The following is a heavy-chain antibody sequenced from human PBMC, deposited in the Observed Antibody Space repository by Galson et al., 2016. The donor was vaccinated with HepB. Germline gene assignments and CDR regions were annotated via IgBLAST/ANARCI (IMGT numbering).Heavy chain of an antibody. Sequence: QSGAEVKKPGESLRISCKGSGYSFSTYWIGWVRQRPGKGLEWMGIIYPGDSDTRYSPSFQGQVAISADKSISTAYLQWGSLKAPDTATYYCATSVPLNDFDYGMDVWGQGTTVTVAS. D-gene: IGHD1-1*01. J-gene: IGHJ6*02. CDR2: IYPGDSDT. CDR1: GYSFSTYW. CDR3: ATSVPLNDFDYGMDV. V-gene: IGHV5-51*01.